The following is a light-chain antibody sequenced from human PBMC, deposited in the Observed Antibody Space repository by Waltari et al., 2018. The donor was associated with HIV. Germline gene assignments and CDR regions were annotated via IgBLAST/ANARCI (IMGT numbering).Light chain of an antibody. CDR3: QHYGGSPLYT. CDR1: QTINNNF. V-gene: IGKV3-20*01. Sequence: EIVLTQSPGTLSLSPGETATLSCRASQTINNNFFAWYQQSSGQAPRLIIYGVSSRATGIPDRFRASGSGTDFTLTISRLEPEDFAVYYCQHYGGSPLYTFGQGTKLEIK. CDR2: GVS. J-gene: IGKJ2*01.